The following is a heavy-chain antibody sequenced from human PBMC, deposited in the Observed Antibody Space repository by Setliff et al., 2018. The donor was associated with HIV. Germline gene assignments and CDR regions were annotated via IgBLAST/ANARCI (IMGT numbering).Heavy chain of an antibody. D-gene: IGHD2-15*01. V-gene: IGHV3-43*01. J-gene: IGHJ4*02. CDR2: ISWDGDST. CDR1: GFTFDDYT. Sequence: PGGSLRLSCAASGFTFDDYTMHWVRQAPGKGLDWVSLISWDGDSTYYADSGKGRFTISRDNSKNSLYLQMNSLRAEDTAVYYCARGGNQPLLHAYLDYWGQGTLVTVSS. CDR3: ARGGNQPLLHAYLDY.